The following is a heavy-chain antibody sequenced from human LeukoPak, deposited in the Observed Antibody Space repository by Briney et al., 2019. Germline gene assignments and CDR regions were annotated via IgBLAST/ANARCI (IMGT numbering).Heavy chain of an antibody. CDR3: ARKLWFGEFYFDY. CDR2: INPNSGGT. J-gene: IGHJ4*02. Sequence: ASVKVSCKASGYIFTGYYMHWMRQAPGQGLEWMGWINPNSGGTNYAQKFQGRVNMTRDTFISTVYMDLSRLRSDDTAVYYCARKLWFGEFYFDYWGQGTLVTVSS. CDR1: GYIFTGYY. D-gene: IGHD3-10*01. V-gene: IGHV1-2*02.